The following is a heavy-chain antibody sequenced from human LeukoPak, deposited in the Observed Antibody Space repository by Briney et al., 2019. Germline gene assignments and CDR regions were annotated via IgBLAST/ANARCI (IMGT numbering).Heavy chain of an antibody. D-gene: IGHD2-15*01. CDR2: IKHSGST. CDR1: GGSFSGHY. Sequence: SETLSLTCAVYGGSFSGHYWSWIRQPPGKGLEWIGEIKHSGSTNDNPSLKSRVTISVDTSKNQFSLKLSSVTAADTAVYYCATGGSAGLISAFDIWGQGTMVTVSS. J-gene: IGHJ3*02. V-gene: IGHV4-34*01. CDR3: ATGGSAGLISAFDI.